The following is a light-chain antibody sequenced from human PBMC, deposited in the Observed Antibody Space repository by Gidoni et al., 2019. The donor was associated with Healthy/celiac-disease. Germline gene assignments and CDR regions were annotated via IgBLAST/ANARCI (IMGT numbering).Light chain of an antibody. CDR2: KAS. Sequence: DIQMTQSPSTLSASVGDRVTITCRASQSISSWLAWYQQKPGKAPKLLIYKASSLESGVPSRFSGSGSGTEFTLTISSLQPDDFATYYCQQYNSYRWTFGHXTKVEIK. CDR3: QQYNSYRWT. J-gene: IGKJ1*01. CDR1: QSISSW. V-gene: IGKV1-5*03.